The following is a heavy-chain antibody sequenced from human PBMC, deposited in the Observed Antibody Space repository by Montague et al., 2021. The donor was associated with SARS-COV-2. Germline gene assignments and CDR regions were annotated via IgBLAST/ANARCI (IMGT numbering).Heavy chain of an antibody. CDR1: GGSISSYY. CDR3: ARIKRRYYVGLGVTAHFDY. Sequence: SETLSLTCTVYGGSISSYYWSWIRQPPGKGLEWIGEINHSGSTNYNPSLKSRVTISVDTSKNQFSLKLSSVTAADTAVYYCARIKRRYYVGLGVTAHFDYWGQGTLVTVSS. J-gene: IGHJ4*02. V-gene: IGHV4-59*01. D-gene: IGHD3-10*01. CDR2: INHSGST.